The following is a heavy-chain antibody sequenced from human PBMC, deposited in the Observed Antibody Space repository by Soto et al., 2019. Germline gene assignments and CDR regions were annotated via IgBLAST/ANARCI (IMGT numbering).Heavy chain of an antibody. CDR1: GLNVGRSA. D-gene: IGHD3-22*01. V-gene: IGHV3-23*01. CDR2: ISGSGGST. CDR3: AKDMFYYDSSGYFDAFDI. Sequence: SCARSGLNVGRSARTSVHQDQGKGLEWVSAISGSGGSTYYADSVKGRFTISRDNSKNTLYLQMNSLRAEDTAVYYCAKDMFYYDSSGYFDAFDIWGQGTMVTVSS. J-gene: IGHJ3*02.